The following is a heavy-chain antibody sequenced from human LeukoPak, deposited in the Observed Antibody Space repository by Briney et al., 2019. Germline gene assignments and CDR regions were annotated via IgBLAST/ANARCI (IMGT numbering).Heavy chain of an antibody. J-gene: IGHJ5*02. D-gene: IGHD3-10*01. CDR2: IYYSGST. Sequence: SQTPSLTCTVSGGSISSGDYYWSWIRQPPGKGLEWIGYIYYSGSTYYNPSLKSRVTISVDTSKNQFSLKLSSVTAADTAVYYCARDRAQGWFDPWGQGTLVTVSS. V-gene: IGHV4-30-4*01. CDR3: ARDRAQGWFDP. CDR1: GGSISSGDYY.